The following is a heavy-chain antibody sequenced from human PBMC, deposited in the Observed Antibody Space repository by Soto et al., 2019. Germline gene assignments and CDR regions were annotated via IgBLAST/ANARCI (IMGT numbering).Heavy chain of an antibody. D-gene: IGHD3-22*01. CDR2: IYYIGKT. CDR3: ARGRYYDSSGYPTFDS. CDR1: GDSISSYY. J-gene: IGHJ4*02. V-gene: IGHV4-59*01. Sequence: QVHLQESGPGLVKPSETLSLTCPVSGDSISSYYWSWIRQPPGKGLEWIGDIYYIGKTDDNPSLKSRVTVSMDTSKNHFSLRLNSVTAADTAVYYCARGRYYDSSGYPTFDSWGQGILVTVSS.